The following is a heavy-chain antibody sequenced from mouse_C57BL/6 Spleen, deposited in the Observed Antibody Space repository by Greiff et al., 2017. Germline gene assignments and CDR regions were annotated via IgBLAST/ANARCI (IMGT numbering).Heavy chain of an antibody. CDR1: GFNIKDDY. CDR2: IDPENGDT. Sequence: FQLQQSGAELVRPGASVKLSCTASGFNIKDDYMHWVKQRPEQGLEWIGWIDPENGDTEYASKFQGKATITADTSSNTAYLQLSSLTSEDTAVYYCTTGDYRGNSFAYWGQGTLVNVSA. D-gene: IGHD2-1*01. V-gene: IGHV14-4*01. CDR3: TTGDYRGNSFAY. J-gene: IGHJ3*01.